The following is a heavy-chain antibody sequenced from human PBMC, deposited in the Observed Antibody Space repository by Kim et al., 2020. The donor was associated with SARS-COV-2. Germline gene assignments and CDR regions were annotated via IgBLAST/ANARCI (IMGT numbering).Heavy chain of an antibody. V-gene: IGHV1-2*02. D-gene: IGHD2-2*02. Sequence: ASVKVSCKASGYTFTGYYMHWVRQAPGQGLEWMGWINPNSGGTNYAQKFQGRVTMTRDTSISTAYMELSRLRSDDTAVYYCARDGYCSSTSCYTWGDYYYYMDVWGKGTTVTVSS. CDR2: INPNSGGT. CDR3: ARDGYCSSTSCYTWGDYYYYMDV. CDR1: GYTFTGYY. J-gene: IGHJ6*03.